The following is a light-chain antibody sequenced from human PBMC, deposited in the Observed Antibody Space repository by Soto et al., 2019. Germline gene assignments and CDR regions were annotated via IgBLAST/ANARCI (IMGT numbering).Light chain of an antibody. CDR2: GAS. V-gene: IGKV3-20*01. J-gene: IGKJ3*01. CDR1: QSVTSSY. CDR3: QQYGRSPFT. Sequence: EVVLPQSPGTLSLSPGERATLSCRASQSVTSSYLAWFQQKPGQAPRLLIYGASSRATGIPDRFSGSGSGTDFTLTISRLEPEDFAVYYCQQYGRSPFTFGPGTKIDIK.